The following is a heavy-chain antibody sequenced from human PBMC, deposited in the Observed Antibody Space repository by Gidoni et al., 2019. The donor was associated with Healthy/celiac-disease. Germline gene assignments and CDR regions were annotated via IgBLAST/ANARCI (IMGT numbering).Heavy chain of an antibody. CDR3: ARVRDSSSSIALDY. J-gene: IGHJ4*02. CDR1: GGSFSGYY. CDR2: INHSGST. D-gene: IGHD6-6*01. V-gene: IGHV4-34*01. Sequence: QVQLQQWGAGLLKPSETLSLTCAVYGGSFSGYYWSWIRQPPGKGLEWIGEINHSGSTNYNPSLKSRVTISVDTSKNQFSLKLSSVTAADTAVYYCARVRDSSSSIALDYWGQGTLVTVSS.